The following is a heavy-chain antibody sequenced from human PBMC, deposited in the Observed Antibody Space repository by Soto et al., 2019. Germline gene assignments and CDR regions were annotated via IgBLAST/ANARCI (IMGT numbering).Heavy chain of an antibody. CDR3: ARAKRYYYDSSGYYYFDY. Sequence: PGGSLRLSCAASGFTFSSYWMHWVRQAPGKGLVWVSRINSDGSSTSYADSVKGRFTISRDNAKNTLYLQMNSLRAEDTAVYYCARAKRYYYDSSGYYYFDYWAQGTLVPVSS. D-gene: IGHD3-22*01. CDR1: GFTFSSYW. CDR2: INSDGSST. J-gene: IGHJ4*02. V-gene: IGHV3-74*01.